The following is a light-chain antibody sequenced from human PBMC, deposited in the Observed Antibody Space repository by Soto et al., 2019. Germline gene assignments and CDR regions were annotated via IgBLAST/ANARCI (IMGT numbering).Light chain of an antibody. CDR3: QHYNSYSEA. CDR1: QSISSY. J-gene: IGKJ1*01. V-gene: IGKV1-39*01. CDR2: TAS. Sequence: DIQMTQSPSSLSASVGDRVTITCRASQSISSYINWYQQKPGKAPNLLIYTASSLESGVPSRFSGSGSGTDFTLTITSLQPDDFATYYCQHYNSYSEAFGQGTKVDIK.